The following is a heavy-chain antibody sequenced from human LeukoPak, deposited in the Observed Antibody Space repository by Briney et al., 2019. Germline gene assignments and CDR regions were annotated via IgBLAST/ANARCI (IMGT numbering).Heavy chain of an antibody. D-gene: IGHD2-8*01. V-gene: IGHV4-31*03. CDR3: ARLMVYGIGGAFDI. Sequence: KSSETLSLTCTVSGGSISSGGYHWTWIRQHPGKGLEWIGYINYSGSTYYNPSLKSRVTISIETSKNQFSLKLSSVTAADTAVYYCARLMVYGIGGAFDIWGQGTMVTVSS. CDR1: GGSISSGGYH. J-gene: IGHJ3*02. CDR2: INYSGST.